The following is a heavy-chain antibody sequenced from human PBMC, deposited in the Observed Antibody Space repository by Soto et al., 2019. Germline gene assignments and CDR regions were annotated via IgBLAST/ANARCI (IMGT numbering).Heavy chain of an antibody. J-gene: IGHJ6*02. Sequence: QVQLVESGGGVVQPGRSLRLSCAASGFTFSSYGMHWVRQAPGKGLEWVAVIWYDGSNKYYADSVKGRFTISRDNSKNTLYLQMNSLRAEDTAVYYCAKGELELPSYGMDVWGQRTTVTVSS. CDR2: IWYDGSNK. CDR3: AKGELELPSYGMDV. CDR1: GFTFSSYG. D-gene: IGHD1-7*01. V-gene: IGHV3-33*06.